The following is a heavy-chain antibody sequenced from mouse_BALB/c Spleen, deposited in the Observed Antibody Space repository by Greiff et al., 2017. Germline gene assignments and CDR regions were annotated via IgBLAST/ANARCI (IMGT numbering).Heavy chain of an antibody. Sequence: LQQPGSELVRPGASVKLSCKASGYTFTSYWMHWVKQRPGQGLEGIGNIYPGSGSTNYDEKFKSKATLTVDTPSSTAYMQLSSLTSEDSAVYYCTRLLRNYFDDWGQGTTLTVSS. V-gene: IGHV1S22*01. D-gene: IGHD1-1*01. CDR2: IYPGSGST. J-gene: IGHJ2*01. CDR3: TRLLRNYFDD. CDR1: GYTFTSYW.